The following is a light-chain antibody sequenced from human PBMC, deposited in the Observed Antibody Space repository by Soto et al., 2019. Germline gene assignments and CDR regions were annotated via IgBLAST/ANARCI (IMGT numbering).Light chain of an antibody. Sequence: DIQLTQSPSFLSASVGDRVTIACRASQGISSSLVWYQQKPGMAPHVLIYAASTLQSGVPSRFSGSGSGTEFTLTISGLQPEDFATYCCQQVKNYPRTFGQGTRLEIK. CDR3: QQVKNYPRT. CDR1: QGISSS. V-gene: IGKV1-9*01. CDR2: AAS. J-gene: IGKJ5*01.